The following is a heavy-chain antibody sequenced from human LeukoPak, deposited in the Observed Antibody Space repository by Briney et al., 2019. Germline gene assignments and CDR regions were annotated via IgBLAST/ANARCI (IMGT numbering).Heavy chain of an antibody. CDR1: GGSISSGGYS. Sequence: SETLSLTCAVSGGSISSGGYSWSWIRQPPGKGLEWIGYIYHSGSTYYNPSLKSRVTISVDTSKNQFSLKLSSVTAADTAVYYCARDSHPHYFDYWGQGTLVTVSS. CDR3: ARDSHPHYFDY. V-gene: IGHV4-30-2*05. CDR2: IYHSGST. J-gene: IGHJ4*02.